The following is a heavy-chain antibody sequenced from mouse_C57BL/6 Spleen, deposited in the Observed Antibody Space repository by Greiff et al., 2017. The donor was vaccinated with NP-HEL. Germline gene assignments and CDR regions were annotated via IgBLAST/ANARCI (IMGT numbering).Heavy chain of an antibody. CDR2: IYPGSGST. CDR1: GYTFTSYW. D-gene: IGHD1-1*01. V-gene: IGHV1-55*01. Sequence: VQLQQPGAELVKPGASVKMSCKASGYTFTSYWITWVKQRPGQGLEWIGDIYPGSGSTNYNEKFKSKATLTVDTSSSTAYMQLSSLTSEDSAVYYCARGYYGSRAWFAYWGQGTLVTVSA. J-gene: IGHJ3*01. CDR3: ARGYYGSRAWFAY.